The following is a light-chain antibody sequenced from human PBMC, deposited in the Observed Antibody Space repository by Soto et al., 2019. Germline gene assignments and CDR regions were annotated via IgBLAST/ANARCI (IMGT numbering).Light chain of an antibody. J-gene: IGLJ3*02. CDR2: EVI. V-gene: IGLV2-14*01. Sequence: QSALTQPASVSGSPGQSITISCTGTSSDIGTYNSVSWYQHHPGKAPKLLIFEVIDRPSGVSDRFSGSKSGNTASLTISGLQPEDEADYYCCSYTSTNTLVFGGGTKLTVL. CDR1: SSDIGTYNS. CDR3: CSYTSTNTLV.